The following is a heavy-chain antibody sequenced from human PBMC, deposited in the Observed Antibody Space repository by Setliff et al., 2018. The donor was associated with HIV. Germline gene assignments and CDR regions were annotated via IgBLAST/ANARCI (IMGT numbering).Heavy chain of an antibody. V-gene: IGHV1-2*05. CDR1: GYTFSDYY. CDR2: INPNDGDT. D-gene: IGHD3-9*01. J-gene: IGHJ3*01. CDR3: AREKGDFDTLTANDAFDF. Sequence: GASVKVSCKASGYTFSDYYIHWIRQAPGQGLEWMERINPNDGDTHYSLKFYDRVTMTRDTSIDTAYMELRGLTSDDTVLYYCAREKGDFDTLTANDAFDFWGQGTMVTVSS.